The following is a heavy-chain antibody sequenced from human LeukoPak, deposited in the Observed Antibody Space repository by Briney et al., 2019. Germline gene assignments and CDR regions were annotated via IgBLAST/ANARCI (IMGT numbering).Heavy chain of an antibody. J-gene: IGHJ1*01. CDR2: IIPIFGTA. D-gene: IGHD2-21*02. CDR3: ASDCGGDCYPPAEYFQH. CDR1: GGTLSSYA. V-gene: IGHV1-69*06. Sequence: SVKVSCKASGGTLSSYAISWVRQAPGQGLEWMGGIIPIFGTASYAQKFQGRVTITADKSTSTAYMELSSLRSEDTAVYYCASDCGGDCYPPAEYFQHWGQGTLVTVSS.